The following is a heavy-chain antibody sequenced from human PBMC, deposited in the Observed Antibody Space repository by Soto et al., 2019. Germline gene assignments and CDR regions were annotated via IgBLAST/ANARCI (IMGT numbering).Heavy chain of an antibody. J-gene: IGHJ3*02. D-gene: IGHD3-3*01. Sequence: DVQLVETGGGLIQPGGSLRLSCAASGFSVSSDYMNWVRQDPWKGLEWVSVIYRGGSTYYADSVRGRFTISRDNSENTLFLQMNSLRAEDTAVYYCARATEWNALDIWGQGTMVTVSS. V-gene: IGHV3-53*02. CDR2: IYRGGST. CDR1: GFSVSSDY. CDR3: ARATEWNALDI.